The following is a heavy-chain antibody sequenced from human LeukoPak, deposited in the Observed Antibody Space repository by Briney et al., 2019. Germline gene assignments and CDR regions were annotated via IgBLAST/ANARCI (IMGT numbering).Heavy chain of an antibody. CDR1: GYSFTSYW. V-gene: IGHV5-51*01. Sequence: GESLKISCKGSGYSFTSYWIGWVRQMPGKGLEWMGIIYPGDSDTRYSPSFQGQVTISVDRSVSTVYLQWSSLKASDTAKYYCARREASANFDYWGQGTLVTVSS. CDR2: IYPGDSDT. J-gene: IGHJ4*02. D-gene: IGHD2-15*01. CDR3: ARREASANFDY.